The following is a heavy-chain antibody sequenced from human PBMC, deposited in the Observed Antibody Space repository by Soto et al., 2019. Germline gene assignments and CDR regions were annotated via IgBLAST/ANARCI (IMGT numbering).Heavy chain of an antibody. D-gene: IGHD1-26*01. CDR3: AKEIASGSYYSYYGMDV. J-gene: IGHJ6*02. CDR1: GFTFSSYG. CDR2: ISYDGSNK. Sequence: GGSLRLSCAASGFTFSSYGMHWVRQAPGKGLEWVAVISYDGSNKYYADSVKGRFTISRDNSKNTLYLQMNSLRAEDTAVYYCAKEIASGSYYSYYGMDVWGQGTTVTVSS. V-gene: IGHV3-30*18.